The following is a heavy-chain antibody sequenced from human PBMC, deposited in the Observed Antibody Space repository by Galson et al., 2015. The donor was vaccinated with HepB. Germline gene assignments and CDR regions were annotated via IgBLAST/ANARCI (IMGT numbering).Heavy chain of an antibody. V-gene: IGHV3-48*04. CDR2: ISSSSSTI. Sequence: SLRLSCAASGFTFSSYSMNWVRQAPGKGLEWVSYISSSSSTIYYADSVKGRFTISRDNAKNSLYLQMNSLRAEDTAVYYCAIYGSGSGRAYWGQGTLVTVSS. J-gene: IGHJ4*02. CDR3: AIYGSGSGRAY. CDR1: GFTFSSYS. D-gene: IGHD3-10*01.